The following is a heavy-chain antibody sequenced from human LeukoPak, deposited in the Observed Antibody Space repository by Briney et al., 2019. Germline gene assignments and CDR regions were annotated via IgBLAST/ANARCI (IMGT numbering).Heavy chain of an antibody. J-gene: IGHJ5*02. Sequence: GGSLRLSCAASGFTFSSYAMSWVRQAAGKRLEWVSTISASGSSTYYADSVKGRFTISRDNSKNTLSLQMNSLRVEDTAEYYCAKDRTFSGSSDNNWFDPWGQGTLVTVSS. CDR2: ISASGSST. CDR1: GFTFSSYA. V-gene: IGHV3-23*01. D-gene: IGHD1-26*01. CDR3: AKDRTFSGSSDNNWFDP.